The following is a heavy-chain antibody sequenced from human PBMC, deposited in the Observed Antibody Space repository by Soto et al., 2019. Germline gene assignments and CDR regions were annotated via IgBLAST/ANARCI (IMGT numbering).Heavy chain of an antibody. Sequence: LRLSCAASGFTFSSYWMHWVRQAPGKGLVWVSRINSDGSSTSYADSVKGRFTISRDNAKNTLYLQMNSLRAEDTAVYYCARAGYSYTPTYSGYYYYYGMDVWGQGTTVTVSS. D-gene: IGHD5-18*01. V-gene: IGHV3-74*01. CDR1: GFTFSSYW. J-gene: IGHJ6*02. CDR3: ARAGYSYTPTYSGYYYYYGMDV. CDR2: INSDGSST.